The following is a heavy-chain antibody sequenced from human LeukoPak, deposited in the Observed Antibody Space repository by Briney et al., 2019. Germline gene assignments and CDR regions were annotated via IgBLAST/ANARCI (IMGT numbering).Heavy chain of an antibody. CDR3: ARQSPPSSSSWLLDY. CDR2: IYYSGST. Sequence: SSETLSLTCTVSGGSINSYYWSWIRQPPGKGLEWIGSIYYSGSTKYNPSLKSRVTISVDTSKNQFSLKLSSVTAADTAVYYCARQSPPSSSSWLLDYWGQGSLVTVSS. CDR1: GGSINSYY. D-gene: IGHD6-13*01. J-gene: IGHJ4*02. V-gene: IGHV4-59*08.